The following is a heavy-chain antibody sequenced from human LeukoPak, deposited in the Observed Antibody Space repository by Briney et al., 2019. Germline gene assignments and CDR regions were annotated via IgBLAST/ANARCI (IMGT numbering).Heavy chain of an antibody. J-gene: IGHJ4*02. CDR1: GFTFSSYW. D-gene: IGHD2-21*01. CDR2: ISSDGSST. CDR3: VRDGDAEVKLDY. Sequence: GGSLRLSCAASGFTFSSYWMHWVRQAPGKGLEWVSRISSDGSSTTNADSVKGRFTISRDNAKNTLYLQMNSLRGEDTAVYYCVRDGDAEVKLDYWGQGTLVTVSS. V-gene: IGHV3-74*01.